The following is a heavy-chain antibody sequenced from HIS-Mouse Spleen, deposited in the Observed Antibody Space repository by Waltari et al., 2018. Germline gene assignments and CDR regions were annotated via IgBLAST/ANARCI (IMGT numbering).Heavy chain of an antibody. J-gene: IGHJ4*02. CDR2: IYTSGST. CDR3: ARGSDTHMVRGVRGYYFDY. V-gene: IGHV4-4*07. CDR1: GGSISSYY. D-gene: IGHD3-10*01. Sequence: QVQLQESGPGLVKPSETLSLTCTVSGGSISSYYWSWIRPPAGKGLEWIGRIYTSGSTNYNPSLKSRVTMSVDTSKNQFSLKLSSVTAADTAVYYCARGSDTHMVRGVRGYYFDYWGQGTLVTVSS.